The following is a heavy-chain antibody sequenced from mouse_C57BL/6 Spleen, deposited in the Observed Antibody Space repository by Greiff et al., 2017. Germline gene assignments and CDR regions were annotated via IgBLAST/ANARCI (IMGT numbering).Heavy chain of an antibody. V-gene: IGHV5-17*01. D-gene: IGHD4-1*01. CDR3: AGMNWDWYFDV. Sequence: EVKLMESGGGLVKPGGSLKLSCAASGFTFSDYGMHWVRQAPETGLEWVAYIRSGSSTIYYADTVKGRFTISRDNAKNTLFLQMTSLRSEDTAMYYCAGMNWDWYFDVWGTGTTVTVSS. CDR1: GFTFSDYG. CDR2: IRSGSSTI. J-gene: IGHJ1*03.